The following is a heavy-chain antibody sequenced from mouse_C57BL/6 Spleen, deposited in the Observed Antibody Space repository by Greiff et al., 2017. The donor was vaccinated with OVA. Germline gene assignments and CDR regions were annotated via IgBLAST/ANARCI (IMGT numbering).Heavy chain of an antibody. V-gene: IGHV1-39*01. CDR3: ARRIYYGSSYYAMDY. CDR1: GYSFTDYN. D-gene: IGHD1-1*01. J-gene: IGHJ4*01. Sequence: VQLQQSGPELMKPGASVKISCKASGYSFTDYNMNWVKQSNGKSLEWIGVINPNYGTTSYTQKFKGKATLTVDQSSSTAYMQLNSLTSEDSAVYYCARRIYYGSSYYAMDYWGQGTSVTVSS. CDR2: INPNYGTT.